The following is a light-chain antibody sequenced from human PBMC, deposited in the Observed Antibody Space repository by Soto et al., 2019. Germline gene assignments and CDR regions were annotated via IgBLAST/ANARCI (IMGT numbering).Light chain of an antibody. J-gene: IGLJ3*02. V-gene: IGLV1-51*02. CDR2: END. Sequence: QSVLTQPPSVSAAPGQKVTISCSGSSSNIGNKDVSWYQQVPGTAPKLLIYENDKRPSGIPDRFSGSKSGTSATLGITGLQTGDEADYYCETWDLGLSAVVFGGGTKVTVL. CDR1: SSNIGNKD. CDR3: ETWDLGLSAVV.